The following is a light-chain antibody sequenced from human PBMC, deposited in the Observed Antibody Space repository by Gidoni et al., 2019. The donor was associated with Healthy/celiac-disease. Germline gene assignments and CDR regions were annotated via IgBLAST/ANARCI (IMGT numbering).Light chain of an antibody. CDR3: NSRDSSGNHVV. Sequence: LGQTVRITCQGDSLRSYYASWYQQKPGQAPVLVIYGKNNRPSGIPDRFSGSSSGNTASLTITGAQAEDEADYYCNSRDSSGNHVVFGGGTKLTVL. J-gene: IGLJ2*01. CDR1: SLRSYY. V-gene: IGLV3-19*01. CDR2: GKN.